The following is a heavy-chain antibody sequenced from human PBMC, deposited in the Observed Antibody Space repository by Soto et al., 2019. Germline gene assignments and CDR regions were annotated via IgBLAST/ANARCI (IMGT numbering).Heavy chain of an antibody. CDR1: GYTFTSYD. CDR2: MNPNSGNT. Sequence: QVQLVQSGAEVKKPGASVKVSCKASGYTFTSYDINWVRQATGQGLEWMGWMNPNSGNTGYAQKYQGRVTMTRNIYISKAYMERRSRRSEHTAGYYCAGVPGSRLGELDDWGQGTLVTGSS. CDR3: AGVPGSRLGELDD. J-gene: IGHJ4*02. D-gene: IGHD3-16*01. V-gene: IGHV1-8*01.